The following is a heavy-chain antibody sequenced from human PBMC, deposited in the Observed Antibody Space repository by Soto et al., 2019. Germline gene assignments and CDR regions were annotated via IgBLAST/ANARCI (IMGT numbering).Heavy chain of an antibody. D-gene: IGHD7-27*01. CDR2: INAGNGNT. CDR1: GYTFTSYA. V-gene: IGHV1-3*01. Sequence: GASVKVSCKASGYTFTSYAMHWVRQAPGQRLEWMGWINAGNGNTKYSQKFQGRVTITRDTSASTAYMELSSLRSEDTAVYYCAISEERSLTPYYYYGMDVWGQGTTVTVSS. J-gene: IGHJ6*02. CDR3: AISEERSLTPYYYYGMDV.